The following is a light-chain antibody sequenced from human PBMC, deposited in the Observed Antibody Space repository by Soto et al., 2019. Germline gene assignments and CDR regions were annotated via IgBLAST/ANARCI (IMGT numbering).Light chain of an antibody. CDR1: DSNIGSNH. CDR2: SQD. J-gene: IGLJ1*01. CDR3: AAWDDSLNGQV. V-gene: IGLV1-47*02. Sequence: QAVVTQPPSASGTPGQRVTISCSGSDSNIGSNHVYWYQQVPGTAPKFLIDSQDQRPSGVPDRFSGSKSGTSASLAISGLRSEDEADYYCAAWDDSLNGQVFGTGTKLTVL.